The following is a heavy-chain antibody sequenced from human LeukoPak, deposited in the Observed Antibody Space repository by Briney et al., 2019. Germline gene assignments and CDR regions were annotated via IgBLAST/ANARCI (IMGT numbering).Heavy chain of an antibody. V-gene: IGHV4-34*01. CDR2: INHSGST. CDR1: GGSFSGYY. Sequence: SETLSLTCAVYGGSFSGYYWSWIRQPPGKGLEWIGEINHSGSTNYNPSLESRVTISVDTSKNQFSLKLSSVTAADTAVYYCARASSLYDFWSGYRTPLDYWGQGTLVTVSS. J-gene: IGHJ4*02. CDR3: ARASSLYDFWSGYRTPLDY. D-gene: IGHD3-3*01.